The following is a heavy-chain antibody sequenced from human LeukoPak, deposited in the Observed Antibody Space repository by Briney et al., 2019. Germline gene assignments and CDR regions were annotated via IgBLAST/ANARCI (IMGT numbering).Heavy chain of an antibody. CDR1: GGSISSYY. CDR2: VYYSGST. CDR3: ARGLNNRKSGRRFDVFEI. Sequence: SETLSLTCTVSGGSISSYYWSWIRQPPGKGLEWIGYVYYSGSTNYNPSLKSRVTISADTSKNQFSLRLSSVTAADTAVYYCARGLNNRKSGRRFDVFEIWGQGTMVTVSS. D-gene: IGHD3-3*01. V-gene: IGHV4-59*01. J-gene: IGHJ3*02.